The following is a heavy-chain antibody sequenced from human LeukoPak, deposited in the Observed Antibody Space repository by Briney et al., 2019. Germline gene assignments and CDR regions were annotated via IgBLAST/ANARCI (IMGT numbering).Heavy chain of an antibody. CDR1: GGSISSYY. J-gene: IGHJ4*02. Sequence: PSETLSLTCTVSGGSISSYYWSWIRQPAGKGLEWIGRIYTSGSTNYNPSLKSRVTMSVDTSKNQFSLKLSSVTAADTAVYYCARGGVVPAASGSFDYWGQGTLVTVSP. CDR3: ARGGVVPAASGSFDY. V-gene: IGHV4-4*07. D-gene: IGHD2-2*01. CDR2: IYTSGST.